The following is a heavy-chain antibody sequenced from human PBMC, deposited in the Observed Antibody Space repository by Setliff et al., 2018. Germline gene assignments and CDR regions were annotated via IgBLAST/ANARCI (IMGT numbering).Heavy chain of an antibody. J-gene: IGHJ6*03. CDR3: ARLAVRNTVYYYFTDV. CDR2: IYPGDSDT. CDR1: GYDFFGYW. V-gene: IGHV5-51*01. Sequence: GESLTLSCQGLGYDFFGYWIAWVRQVPGKGPEWVGLIYPGDSDTRYSPSFQGQVTIAVDRSRVTAYLQWDSLKASDAATYYCARLAVRNTVYYYFTDVWGKGTSVTVSS. D-gene: IGHD2-2*02.